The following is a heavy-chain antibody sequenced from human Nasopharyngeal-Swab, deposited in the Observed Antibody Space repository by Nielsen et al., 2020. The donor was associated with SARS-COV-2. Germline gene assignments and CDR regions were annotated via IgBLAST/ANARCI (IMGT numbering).Heavy chain of an antibody. CDR1: GFTFSSSA. D-gene: IGHD3-9*01. Sequence: GGSLRLSCAASGFTFSSSAVHWVRLAPGKGLEWVAVISYDGSNEYYADSVKGRFTISRDNSKDTLYLQMNSMRLEDTAFYYCARDYDVFTGYPSHFFDHWGQGTLVTASS. CDR2: ISYDGSNE. J-gene: IGHJ4*02. V-gene: IGHV3-30*04. CDR3: ARDYDVFTGYPSHFFDH.